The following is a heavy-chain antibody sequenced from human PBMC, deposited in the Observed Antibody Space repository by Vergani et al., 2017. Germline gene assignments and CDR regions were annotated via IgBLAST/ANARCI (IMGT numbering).Heavy chain of an antibody. D-gene: IGHD6-13*01. J-gene: IGHJ6*02. CDR1: GFTFSSYG. V-gene: IGHV3-30*18. Sequence: QVQLVESGGGVVQPGRSLRLSCAASGFTFSSYGMHWVRQAPGKGLEWVAVISYDGSNKYYADSVKGRFTISRDNSKSTLYLQMNSLRAEDTAVYYWAKDSLPKAAVVYGMDVWGQGTTVTVSS. CDR2: ISYDGSNK. CDR3: AKDSLPKAAVVYGMDV.